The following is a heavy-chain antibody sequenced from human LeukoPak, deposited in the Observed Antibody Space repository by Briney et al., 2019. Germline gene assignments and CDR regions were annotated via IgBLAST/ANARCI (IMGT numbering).Heavy chain of an antibody. CDR1: GGSISSGGYY. D-gene: IGHD6-19*01. V-gene: IGHV4-31*03. J-gene: IGHJ4*02. CDR3: ATVDSSGWYTLDY. CDR2: IYYSGGT. Sequence: SETLSLTCTVSGGSISSGGYYWSWIRQHPGKGLEWIGYIYYSGGTYYNPSLKSRVTISVDTSKNQFSLKLSSVTAADTAVYYCATVDSSGWYTLDYWGQETLVTVSS.